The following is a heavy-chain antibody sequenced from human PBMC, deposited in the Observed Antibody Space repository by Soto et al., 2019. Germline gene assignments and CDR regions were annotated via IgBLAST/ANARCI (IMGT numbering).Heavy chain of an antibody. Sequence: QVHLVESGGGVVQPGKPLRLSCAASGFTFSGYVMHWVRQAPGKGLEWVVVISKDGSNKHYADSVKGRFTISRDNSKNTLYLQMTSLRAEDTAVYYCARSYCGDDCALDYWGQGTLVTV. V-gene: IGHV3-30-3*01. CDR3: ARSYCGDDCALDY. CDR1: GFTFSGYV. J-gene: IGHJ4*02. CDR2: ISKDGSNK. D-gene: IGHD2-21*02.